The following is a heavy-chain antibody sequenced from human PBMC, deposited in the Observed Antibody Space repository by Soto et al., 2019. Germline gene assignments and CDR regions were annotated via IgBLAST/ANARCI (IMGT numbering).Heavy chain of an antibody. D-gene: IGHD6-19*01. V-gene: IGHV3-74*01. CDR2: LNGDGGST. CDR3: ARGTSDWRGIDY. J-gene: IGHJ4*02. CDR1: GFTFSSYW. Sequence: GGSLRLSCAASGFTFSSYWMHWVRQAPGEGLVWVSHLNGDGGSTAYADSVKGRFTITRDNAKNTLYLQMTGLRAEDTAVYYCARGTSDWRGIDYWGQGTLVTVSS.